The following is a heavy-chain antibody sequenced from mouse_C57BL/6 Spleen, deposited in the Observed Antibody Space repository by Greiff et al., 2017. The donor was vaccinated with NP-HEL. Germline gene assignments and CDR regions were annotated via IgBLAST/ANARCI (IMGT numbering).Heavy chain of an antibody. V-gene: IGHV1-50*01. J-gene: IGHJ1*03. D-gene: IGHD2-3*01. CDR2: IDPSDSYT. CDR3: ARSGDGSWYFDV. CDR1: GYTFTSYW. Sequence: QVHVKQPGAELVKPGASVKLSCKASGYTFTSYWMQWVKQRPGQGLEWIGEIDPSDSYTNYNQKFKGKATLTVDTSSSTAYMQLSSLTSEDSAVYYCARSGDGSWYFDVWGTGTTVTVSS.